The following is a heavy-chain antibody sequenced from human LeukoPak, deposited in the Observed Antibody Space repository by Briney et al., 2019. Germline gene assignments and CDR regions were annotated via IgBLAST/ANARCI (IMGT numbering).Heavy chain of an antibody. Sequence: SSETLSLTCTTSGVSINRFYWSWVRQPPGKGPEWIGNIYSGVPTYFNPSLKSRVTISVDTSKNQFSLNLTSVTAADTAMYYCVQTTGWPGFDYWGQGILVTVSS. V-gene: IGHV4-4*09. CDR1: GVSINRFY. CDR3: VQTTGWPGFDY. D-gene: IGHD1-1*01. J-gene: IGHJ4*02. CDR2: IYSGVPT.